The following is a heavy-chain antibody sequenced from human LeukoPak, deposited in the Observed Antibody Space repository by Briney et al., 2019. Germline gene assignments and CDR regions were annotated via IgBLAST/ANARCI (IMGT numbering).Heavy chain of an antibody. CDR2: IIPIFGTA. V-gene: IGHV1-69*13. CDR3: AGSTYYYDSSGYPPDY. CDR1: GGTFSSYA. Sequence: SVKVSCKASGGTFSSYAISWVRQAPGQGLEWMGGIIPIFGTANYAQKFQGRVTITADESTSTAYMELSSLRSEDTAVYYCAGSTYYYDSSGYPPDYWGQGTLVTVSS. D-gene: IGHD3-22*01. J-gene: IGHJ4*02.